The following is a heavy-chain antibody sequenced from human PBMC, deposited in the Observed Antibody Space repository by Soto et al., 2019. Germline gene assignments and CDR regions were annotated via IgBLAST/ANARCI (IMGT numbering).Heavy chain of an antibody. CDR3: ARDRIEYSTSNYYYYGMDV. Sequence: PSETLSLTCTVSGGSISSGGYYWSWIRQHPRKGLEWIGYIYYSGSTYYNPSLKSRVTISVDTSKNQFSLKLSSVTAADTAVYYCARDRIEYSTSNYYYYGMDVWGQGTTVT. CDR1: GGSISSGGYY. D-gene: IGHD6-6*01. J-gene: IGHJ6*02. V-gene: IGHV4-31*03. CDR2: IYYSGST.